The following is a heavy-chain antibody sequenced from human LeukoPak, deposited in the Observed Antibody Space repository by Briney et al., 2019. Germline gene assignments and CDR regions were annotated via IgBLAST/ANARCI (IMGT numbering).Heavy chain of an antibody. V-gene: IGHV3-66*03. CDR1: GFSVSNYY. D-gene: IGHD4-17*01. CDR3: ARDRAVTQDWVEFNP. CDR2: IRDSGET. Sequence: GGSLRLSCAGSGFSVSNYYMSWVRQAPGKGLEWVSLIRDSGETFYADSVKGRFTISRDNSKNTMYLQMNRLRVEDTAVYFCARDRAVTQDWVEFNPWGQGTLVTVSS. J-gene: IGHJ5*02.